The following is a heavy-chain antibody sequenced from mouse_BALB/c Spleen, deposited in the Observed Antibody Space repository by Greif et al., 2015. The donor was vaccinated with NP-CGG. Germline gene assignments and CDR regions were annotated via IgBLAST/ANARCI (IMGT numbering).Heavy chain of an antibody. CDR1: GYAFSSYG. CDR3: ARYDGYYYYAMDY. V-gene: IGHV5-12-1*01. Sequence: EVMLVESGGGLVKPGGSLKLSCAASGYAFSSYGMSWVRQTPEKRLEWVAYISSGGGSTYYPDTVKGRFTISRDNAKNTLYLQVSSLKSEDTAMYYCARYDGYYYYAMDYWGQGTSVTVSS. CDR2: ISSGGGST. J-gene: IGHJ4*01. D-gene: IGHD2-3*01.